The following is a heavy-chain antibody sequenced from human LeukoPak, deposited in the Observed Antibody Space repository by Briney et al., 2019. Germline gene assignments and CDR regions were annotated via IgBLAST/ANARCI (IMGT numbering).Heavy chain of an antibody. Sequence: GGSPRLSCAASGFTFSSYAMSWVRQAPGKGLEWVSAISGSGGSTYYADSVKGRFTISRDNSKNTLYLQMNSLRAEDTAVYYCAKDPTYSGSYLSGWYYYYGMDVWGQGTTVTVSS. CDR3: AKDPTYSGSYLSGWYYYYGMDV. D-gene: IGHD1-26*01. J-gene: IGHJ6*02. CDR1: GFTFSSYA. V-gene: IGHV3-23*01. CDR2: ISGSGGST.